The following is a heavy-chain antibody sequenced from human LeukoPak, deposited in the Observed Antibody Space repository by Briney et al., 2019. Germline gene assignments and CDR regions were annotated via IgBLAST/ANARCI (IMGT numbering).Heavy chain of an antibody. CDR3: ASYSSGWTWFDY. V-gene: IGHV4-39*01. Sequence: SETLSLTCTVSGGSITSSSYYWGWIRQPPGKGLEWIGSIYYSGSTYYNPSLKSRVTISVDTSKNQFSLKLSSVTAADTAVYYCASYSSGWTWFDYWGQGTLVTVSS. CDR1: GGSITSSSYY. D-gene: IGHD6-19*01. J-gene: IGHJ4*02. CDR2: IYYSGST.